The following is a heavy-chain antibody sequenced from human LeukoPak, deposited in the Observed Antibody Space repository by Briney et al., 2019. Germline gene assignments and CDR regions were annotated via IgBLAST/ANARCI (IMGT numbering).Heavy chain of an antibody. V-gene: IGHV1-18*01. CDR1: GYTFTSYG. CDR3: ARGQDYDILTGYCY. Sequence: ASVKVSCKASGYTFTSYGISWVRQAPGQGLEWMGWISAYNGNTNYAQKLQGRVTMTTDTSTSTAYMELSSLRSEDTAVYYCARGQDYDILTGYCYWGQGTLVTVSS. CDR2: ISAYNGNT. J-gene: IGHJ4*02. D-gene: IGHD3-9*01.